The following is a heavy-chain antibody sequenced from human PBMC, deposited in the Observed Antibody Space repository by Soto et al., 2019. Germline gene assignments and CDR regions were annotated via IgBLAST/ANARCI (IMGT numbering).Heavy chain of an antibody. D-gene: IGHD6-25*01. J-gene: IGHJ5*02. CDR3: ARGLADSGWFDP. CDR1: GGSISSYY. V-gene: IGHV4-59*08. CDR2: IYYSGST. Sequence: SETLSLTCTVSGGSISSYYWSWIRQPPGKGLEWIGYIYYSGSTNYNPSLKSRVTISVDTSKNQFSLKLSSVTAADTAVYYCARGLADSGWFDPWGQGTLVTVSS.